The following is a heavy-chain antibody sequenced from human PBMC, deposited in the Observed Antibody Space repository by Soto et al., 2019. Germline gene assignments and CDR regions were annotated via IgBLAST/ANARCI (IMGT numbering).Heavy chain of an antibody. Sequence: SGGSLRLSCAASGFTFSSYSMNWVRQAPGKGLEWVSSISSSSSYICYADSVKGRFTISRDNAKNSLYLQMNSLRAEDTAVYYCASSEVIAVAGPDYWGQGTLVTVSS. J-gene: IGHJ4*02. D-gene: IGHD6-19*01. CDR2: ISSSSSYI. CDR1: GFTFSSYS. CDR3: ASSEVIAVAGPDY. V-gene: IGHV3-21*01.